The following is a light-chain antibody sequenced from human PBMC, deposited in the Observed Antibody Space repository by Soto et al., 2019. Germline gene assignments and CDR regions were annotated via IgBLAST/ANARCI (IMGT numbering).Light chain of an antibody. V-gene: IGKV3-20*01. J-gene: IGKJ5*01. CDR3: QHYGSSPPIT. CDR2: DAS. CDR1: QSVSSSY. Sequence: IVMTQSPDTLSVSPGERATLSCRASQSVSSSYLAWYQQKPGQAPRLLIYDASSRATGIPDRFSGGGSGTDFTLTISRLEPEDFAVYYCQHYGSSPPITFGQGTRLEIK.